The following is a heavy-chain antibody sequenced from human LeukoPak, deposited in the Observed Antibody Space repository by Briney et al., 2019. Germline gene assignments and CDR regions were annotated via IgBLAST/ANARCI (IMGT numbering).Heavy chain of an antibody. CDR2: ISTSSSYI. Sequence: KSGGSLRLSCAASGFTFSSYSMNWVRQAPGKGLEWVSSISTSSSYIYYADSVKGRFTISRDNATKSLYLQMNSLRADDTAVYYCARGASVVAGNDNAFDIWGQGTMVTVSS. D-gene: IGHD6-19*01. CDR3: ARGASVVAGNDNAFDI. V-gene: IGHV3-21*01. J-gene: IGHJ3*02. CDR1: GFTFSSYS.